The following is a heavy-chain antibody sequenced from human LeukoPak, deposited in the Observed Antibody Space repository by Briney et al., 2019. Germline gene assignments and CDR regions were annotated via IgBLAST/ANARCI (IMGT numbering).Heavy chain of an antibody. J-gene: IGHJ6*02. CDR3: ARDNYYYGMDV. CDR2: ISSSSSTI. V-gene: IGHV3-48*01. Sequence: GGSLRLSCAASGFTFSSYSMNWVRQAPGKGLEWVSYISSSSSTICYADSVKGRFTISRDNAKNSLYLQMNSLRAEDTAVYYCARDNYYYGMDVWGQGTTVTVSS. CDR1: GFTFSSYS.